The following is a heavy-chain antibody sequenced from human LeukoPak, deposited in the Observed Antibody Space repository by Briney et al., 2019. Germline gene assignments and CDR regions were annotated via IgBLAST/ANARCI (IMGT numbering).Heavy chain of an antibody. CDR3: ARDFDDVNGDFYYIPDY. V-gene: IGHV3-30*02. D-gene: IGHD2-21*02. CDR2: IRYDGTKK. J-gene: IGHJ4*02. CDR1: GFNFSRNG. Sequence: GGSLRLSCAASGFNFSRNGMHWVRQAPGEGLEWVAFIRYDGTKKFYGDSVRGRFTISRDNSENTLYLQMNNLRDEDTAVYYCARDFDDVNGDFYYIPDYWGQGMLVTVSA.